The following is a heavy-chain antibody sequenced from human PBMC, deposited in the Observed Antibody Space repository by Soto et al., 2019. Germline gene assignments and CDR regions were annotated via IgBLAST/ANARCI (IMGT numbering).Heavy chain of an antibody. CDR3: ARELTGGTMVRAGMDV. CDR2: ISYDGSNK. Sequence: PGGSLRLSCAASGFTFSSYAMHWVRQAPGKGLEWVAVISYDGSNKYYADSVKGRFTISRDNSKNTLYLQMNSLRAEDTAVYYCARELTGGTMVRAGMDVWGQGTTVTVSS. V-gene: IGHV3-30-3*01. D-gene: IGHD3-10*01. J-gene: IGHJ6*02. CDR1: GFTFSSYA.